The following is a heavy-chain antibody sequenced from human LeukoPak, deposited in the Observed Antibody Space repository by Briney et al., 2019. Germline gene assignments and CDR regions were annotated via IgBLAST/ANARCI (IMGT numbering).Heavy chain of an antibody. D-gene: IGHD2-21*01. Sequence: GGSLRLSCAASGFIFNKAWMNWVREAPGKGPEWVGRIKSNNDGGTTDYASPVEGRFIISRDDSKNTIYLQMNRLIIDDTAIYYCTPVMVEDRGFWGQGTLVTVSS. V-gene: IGHV3-15*01. CDR1: GFIFNKAW. J-gene: IGHJ4*02. CDR3: TPVMVEDRGF. CDR2: IKSNNDGGTT.